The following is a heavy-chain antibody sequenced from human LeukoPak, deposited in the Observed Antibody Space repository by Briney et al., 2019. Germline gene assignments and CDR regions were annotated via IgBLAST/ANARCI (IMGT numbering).Heavy chain of an antibody. CDR2: ISSSGSTI. Sequence: GGSLRLSCAASGFTFSSYEMNWVRQAPGKGLEWVSYISSSGSTIYYADSVKGRFTISRDNAKNSLYLQMNSLRAEDTAVYYCARGLSDYGDYGFDYWGQGTQVTVSS. CDR3: ARGLSDYGDYGFDY. J-gene: IGHJ4*02. CDR1: GFTFSSYE. V-gene: IGHV3-48*03. D-gene: IGHD4-17*01.